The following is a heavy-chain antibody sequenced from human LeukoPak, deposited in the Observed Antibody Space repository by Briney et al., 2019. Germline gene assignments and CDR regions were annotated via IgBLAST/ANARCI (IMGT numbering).Heavy chain of an antibody. V-gene: IGHV1-69*05. Sequence: ASVKVSCXASGGTFSSYAISWVRQAPGQGLEWMGRIIPIFGTANYAQKFQGRVTITTDESTSTAYMELSSLRSEDTAVYYCAGAGDYDFWSGYYNSWFDPWGQGTLVTVSS. D-gene: IGHD3-3*01. CDR1: GGTFSSYA. CDR2: IIPIFGTA. CDR3: AGAGDYDFWSGYYNSWFDP. J-gene: IGHJ5*02.